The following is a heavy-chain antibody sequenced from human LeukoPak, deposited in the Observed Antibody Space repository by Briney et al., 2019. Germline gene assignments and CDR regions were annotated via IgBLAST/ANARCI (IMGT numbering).Heavy chain of an antibody. J-gene: IGHJ4*02. CDR3: AKVGTSSSSDY. CDR1: GYSFTSYW. V-gene: IGHV5-51*01. CDR2: IYPRDSDT. D-gene: IGHD6-13*01. Sequence: GESLKISCKGCGYSFTSYWIGWVRQMPGQGLEWMGIIYPRDSDTRYSPSFQGQVTISADKSISTAYLQWSSLKASDTAMYYCAKVGTSSSSDYWGQGTLVTVSS.